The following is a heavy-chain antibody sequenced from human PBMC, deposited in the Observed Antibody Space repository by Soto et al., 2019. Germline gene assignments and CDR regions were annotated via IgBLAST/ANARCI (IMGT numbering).Heavy chain of an antibody. V-gene: IGHV3-21*01. CDR1: GFTFSSYS. CDR3: ARDAYAFDI. CDR2: ISSSSSYI. J-gene: IGHJ3*02. Sequence: GGSLRLSCAASGFTFSSYSMNWVRQAPGKGLEWVSSISSSSSYIYYAASVKGRFTISRDNAKNSLYLQMNSLRAEDTAVYYCARDAYAFDIWGQGTMVTVSS.